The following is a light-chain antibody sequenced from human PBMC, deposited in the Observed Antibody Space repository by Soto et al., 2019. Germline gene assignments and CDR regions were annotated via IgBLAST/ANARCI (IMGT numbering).Light chain of an antibody. CDR1: QSVSSN. CDR3: QQYNNWPLT. Sequence: EIVMPQSPATLSVSPGERATLSCRASQSVSSNLAWYQQKPGQAPRILIYGASTRATGIPARFSGSGSGTEFTLTISSLQSEDFAVYYCQQYNNWPLTVGGGTKVDIK. CDR2: GAS. J-gene: IGKJ4*01. V-gene: IGKV3-15*01.